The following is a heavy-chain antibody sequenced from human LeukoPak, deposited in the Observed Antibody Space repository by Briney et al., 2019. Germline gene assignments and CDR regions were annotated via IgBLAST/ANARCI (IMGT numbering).Heavy chain of an antibody. CDR2: IRTKDYGGTP. V-gene: IGHV3-49*04. D-gene: IGHD2-2*01. J-gene: IGHJ4*02. CDR1: GFTLRDHT. CDR3: IRGKLGYCYGTSCYLDY. Sequence: GGSLRLSCTVAGFTLRDHTLTWVRQAPGKGLEWVGFIRTKDYGGTPEYAASVKGRFTISRDDSKNIAYLQMSSLKIEDTAVYFCIRGKLGYCYGTSCYLDYWGPGTPVTVSS.